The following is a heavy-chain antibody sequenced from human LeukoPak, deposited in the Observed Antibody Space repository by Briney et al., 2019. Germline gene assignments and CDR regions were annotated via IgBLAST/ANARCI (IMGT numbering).Heavy chain of an antibody. V-gene: IGHV1-69*04. CDR3: ATINTVTSRGWSDV. Sequence: GVSVKVSCKASGGTFSSYAISWVRQPPGQGLEWMGRIIPILGIANYSQKFQGRVTITADKSTSTAYMELSSLRSEDTAVYYCATINTVTSRGWSDVWGQGTTVTVSS. CDR1: GGTFSSYA. D-gene: IGHD4-17*01. J-gene: IGHJ6*02. CDR2: IIPILGIA.